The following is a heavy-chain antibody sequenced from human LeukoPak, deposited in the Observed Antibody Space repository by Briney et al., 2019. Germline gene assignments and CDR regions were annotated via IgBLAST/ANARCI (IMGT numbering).Heavy chain of an antibody. J-gene: IGHJ4*02. CDR3: ARGVRYLESYYYDSSGYHI. D-gene: IGHD3-22*01. CDR2: INHSGST. V-gene: IGHV4-34*01. CDR1: GGSLSGYY. Sequence: SETLSLTCAVYGGSLSGYYWSWIRQPQGKGLEWIGEINHSGSTNYNPSLKSRVTISVDTSKNQFSLKLSSVTAADTAVYYCARGVRYLESYYYDSSGYHIWGQGTLVTVSS.